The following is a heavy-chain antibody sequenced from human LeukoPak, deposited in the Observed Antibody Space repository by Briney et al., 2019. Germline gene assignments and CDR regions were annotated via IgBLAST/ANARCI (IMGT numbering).Heavy chain of an antibody. CDR1: GFTFSAYW. D-gene: IGHD3-10*01. J-gene: IGHJ6*03. V-gene: IGHV3-7*01. CDR3: ARDPRVITLFENYMDV. CDR2: IKHDGIGE. Sequence: GGSLRLSCAASGFTFSAYWMNWVRQAPGEGPEWVANIKHDGIGEYYVDAVKGRCTISRDNAKNSLYLQMNTLRGDDTAIYYCARDPRVITLFENYMDVWGKGTTVTVSS.